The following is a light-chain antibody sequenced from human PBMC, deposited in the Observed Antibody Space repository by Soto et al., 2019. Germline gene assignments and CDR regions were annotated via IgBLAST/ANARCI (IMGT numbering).Light chain of an antibody. Sequence: DIQMTQSPSSVSASVGDRVTITCRASQDIRTWLAWYQQKPGKAPKILIYGASSLQSGVPSRFSGSGSGTYFTLTISSLQPEDFATYYCHHATSFAITFGQGTRLEI. CDR1: QDIRTW. J-gene: IGKJ5*01. V-gene: IGKV1-12*01. CDR2: GAS. CDR3: HHATSFAIT.